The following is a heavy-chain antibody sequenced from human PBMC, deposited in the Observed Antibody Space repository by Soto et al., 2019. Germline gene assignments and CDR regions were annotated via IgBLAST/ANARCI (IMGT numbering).Heavy chain of an antibody. D-gene: IGHD7-27*01. CDR1: GYTFTSYG. Sequence: ASVKVSCKASGYTFTSYGISWVRQAPGQGLEWMGWISAYNGNTNYAQKLQGRVTMTTDTSTSTAYMELRSLRSDDTAVYYCARDVALGKNYYYYGMDVGGQGTTVTVS. CDR3: ARDVALGKNYYYYGMDV. CDR2: ISAYNGNT. J-gene: IGHJ6*02. V-gene: IGHV1-18*01.